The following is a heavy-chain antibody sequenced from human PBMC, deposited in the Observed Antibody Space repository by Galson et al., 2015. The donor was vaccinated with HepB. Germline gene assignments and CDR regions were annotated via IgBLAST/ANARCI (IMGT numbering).Heavy chain of an antibody. V-gene: IGHV2-70*01. CDR2: IDWDDDK. CDR1: GFSLSTSGMC. Sequence: PALVKPTQTLTLTCTFSGFSLSTSGMCVSWIRQPPGKALEWLALIDWDDDKYYSTSLKTRLTISKDTSKNQVVLTMTNMDPVDTATYYCARMEKIEYRGDDAFDIWGQGTMVTVSS. J-gene: IGHJ3*02. CDR3: ARMEKIEYRGDDAFDI. D-gene: IGHD2-2*02.